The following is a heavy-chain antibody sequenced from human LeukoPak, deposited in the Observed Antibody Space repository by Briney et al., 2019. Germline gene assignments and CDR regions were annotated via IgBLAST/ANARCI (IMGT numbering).Heavy chain of an antibody. Sequence: GSVKVSCKASGYTFTSYDINWVRQATGQGLEWMGWMNPNSGNTGYAQKFQGRVTMTRNTSISTAYMELSSLRSEDTAVYYCARRASRITIFGVVNARMDVWGKGTTVTVSS. V-gene: IGHV1-8*01. CDR1: GYTFTSYD. J-gene: IGHJ6*04. CDR3: ARRASRITIFGVVNARMDV. CDR2: MNPNSGNT. D-gene: IGHD3-3*01.